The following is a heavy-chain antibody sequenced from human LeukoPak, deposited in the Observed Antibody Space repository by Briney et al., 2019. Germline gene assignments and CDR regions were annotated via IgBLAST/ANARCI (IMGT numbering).Heavy chain of an antibody. V-gene: IGHV1-8*01. J-gene: IGHJ4*02. Sequence: GASVKVSCKASGYTFTSYDINWVRQATGQGLEWMGWMNANSGDTGHAQNFQGRVTMTRNTSISTAFMELSSLRPEDTAIYYCARGGTYRPFGYWGQGTLVTVSS. CDR1: GYTFTSYD. CDR3: ARGGTYRPFGY. CDR2: MNANSGDT. D-gene: IGHD3-10*01.